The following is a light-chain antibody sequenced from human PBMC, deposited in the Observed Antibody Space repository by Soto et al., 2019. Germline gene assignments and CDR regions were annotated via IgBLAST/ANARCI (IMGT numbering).Light chain of an antibody. CDR3: QQYNNWPPVT. V-gene: IGKV3-15*01. CDR1: QSVNSN. CDR2: GAS. J-gene: IGKJ5*01. Sequence: IVMTQSPATLSVSPGDRATLSCRASQSVNSNLAWYQQRPGPAPRLLIYGASTRATGIPGRFSGSGSGTEVTLTISNLQSEDCAVYYCQQYNNWPPVTFGQGTQLEVK.